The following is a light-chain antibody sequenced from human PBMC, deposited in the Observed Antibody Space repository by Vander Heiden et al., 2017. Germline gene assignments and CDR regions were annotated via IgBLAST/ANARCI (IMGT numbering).Light chain of an antibody. V-gene: IGLV2-14*01. CDR1: SSDVGGYKY. CDR3: SSYTSSSTPHWV. J-gene: IGLJ1*01. CDR2: DVS. Sequence: QSALTQPASGSGPPRQSNTISCTGTSSDVGGYKYVSWYQQHPGKAPNLMIYDVSNRPSGVSNRFSGSKSGNTASLTIAGLQAEDEADYYCSSYTSSSTPHWVFGTGTKVTVL.